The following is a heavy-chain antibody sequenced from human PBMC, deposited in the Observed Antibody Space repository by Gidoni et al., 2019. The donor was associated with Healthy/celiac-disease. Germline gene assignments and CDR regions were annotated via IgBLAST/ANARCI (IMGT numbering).Heavy chain of an antibody. J-gene: IGHJ4*02. CDR3: ARGLLTGYYYGSGSYYY. Sequence: QVQLVESGGGLVKPGGSLRLSCAASGFTFSDYYMSWIRQAPGKGLEWVSYISSSSSYTNYADSVKVRFTISRDNAKNSLYLQMNSLRAEDTAVYYCARGLLTGYYYGSGSYYYWGQGTLVTVSS. CDR2: ISSSSSYT. CDR1: GFTFSDYY. V-gene: IGHV3-11*06. D-gene: IGHD3-10*01.